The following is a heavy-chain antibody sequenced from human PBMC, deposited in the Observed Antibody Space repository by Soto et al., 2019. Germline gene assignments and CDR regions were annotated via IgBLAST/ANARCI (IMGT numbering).Heavy chain of an antibody. CDR1: GYPFSDYH. D-gene: IGHD3-16*01. J-gene: IGHJ5*01. CDR3: ATARRGTVSLLTA. CDR2: LNPYSGAT. Sequence: ASVKASCKASGYPFSDYHIHWVRQAPGQGLEWMGWLNPYSGATTYAPKYQGRITLTRDTSLSTSYMELNGLKSDDRAVYYCATARRGTVSLLTAWGQGTLVTVSS. V-gene: IGHV1-2*02.